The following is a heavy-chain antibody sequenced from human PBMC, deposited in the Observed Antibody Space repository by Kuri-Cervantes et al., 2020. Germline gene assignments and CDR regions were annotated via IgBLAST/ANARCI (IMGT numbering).Heavy chain of an antibody. D-gene: IGHD6-13*01. J-gene: IGHJ4*02. CDR3: AKDGLWSIAAAGTNTNFDY. CDR1: GFTFSSYD. Sequence: GGSLRLSCAASGFTFSSYDMHWVRQATGKGLEWVSAIGTAGDTYYPGSVKGRFTISRDNAKNSLYLQMNSLRAEDTALYYCAKDGLWSIAAAGTNTNFDYWGQGTLVTVSS. CDR2: IGTAGDT. V-gene: IGHV3-13*01.